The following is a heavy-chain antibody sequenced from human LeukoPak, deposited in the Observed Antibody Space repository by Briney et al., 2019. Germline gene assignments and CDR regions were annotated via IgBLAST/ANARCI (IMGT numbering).Heavy chain of an antibody. J-gene: IGHJ4*02. V-gene: IGHV3-21*01. CDR2: VSGTSEYI. CDR1: GFSFSTYS. CDR3: ARGIYSNGNMNDY. Sequence: TGGSLRLSCAASGFSFSTYSMIWVRQAPGKGLEWVSSVSGTSEYIYYADSVRGRFTISRDNSKNTLYLQMNSLRAEDTAVYYCARGIYSNGNMNDYWGQGTLVTVSS. D-gene: IGHD4-11*01.